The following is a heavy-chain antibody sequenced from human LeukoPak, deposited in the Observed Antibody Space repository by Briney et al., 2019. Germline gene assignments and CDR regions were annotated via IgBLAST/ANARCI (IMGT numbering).Heavy chain of an antibody. Sequence: PGGSLRLSCAASDFTFSTYAVSWVRQAPGRGLEWVSSISSSGGSSYDADSVKGRLTISRDNSKKTLYLQMNSLRAEDTAVYYCAGNQRWILYWSGYCGQGTLVTVSS. CDR3: AGNQRWILYWSGY. V-gene: IGHV3-23*01. D-gene: IGHD2-15*01. CDR2: ISSSGGSS. CDR1: DFTFSTYA. J-gene: IGHJ4*02.